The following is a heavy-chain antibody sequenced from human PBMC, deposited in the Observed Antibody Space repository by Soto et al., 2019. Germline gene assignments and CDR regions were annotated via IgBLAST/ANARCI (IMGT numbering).Heavy chain of an antibody. J-gene: IGHJ4*02. CDR1: GGSVSSSSHY. V-gene: IGHV4-39*01. CDR2: IYYRGNT. CDR3: ARHKDTSSRYLLPDY. D-gene: IGHD6-13*01. Sequence: SETLSLTCTVSGGSVSSSSHYWGWNRQPPGKGLEWIGSIYYRGNTYYNPSLKSRVTISVDTSKNQFSLEVTSVTATDTAGYYCARHKDTSSRYLLPDYWGQGALVTVSS.